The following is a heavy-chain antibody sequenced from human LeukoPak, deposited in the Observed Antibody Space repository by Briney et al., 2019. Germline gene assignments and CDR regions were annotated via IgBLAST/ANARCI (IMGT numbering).Heavy chain of an antibody. CDR3: ARACPPEYDFWSGYLSYFDY. CDR2: IYYSGST. D-gene: IGHD3-3*01. V-gene: IGHV4-31*03. Sequence: PSETLSLTCTVSGGSISSGGYYWSWIRQHPGKGLEWIGYIYYSGSTYYNPSLKSRVTISVDTPKNQFSLKLSSVTAADTAVYYCARACPPEYDFWSGYLSYFDYWGQGTLVTVSS. J-gene: IGHJ4*02. CDR1: GGSISSGGYY.